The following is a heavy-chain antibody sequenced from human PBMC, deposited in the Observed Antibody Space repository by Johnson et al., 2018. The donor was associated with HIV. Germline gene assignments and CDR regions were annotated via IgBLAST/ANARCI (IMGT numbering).Heavy chain of an antibody. V-gene: IGHV3-33*01. CDR3: TRVAPGDSSGHDAFDI. D-gene: IGHD3-22*01. CDR2: LWYDGTTA. CDR1: GFTFNIYG. J-gene: IGHJ3*02. Sequence: QVQLVESGGGLVKPGRSLRLSCAASGFTFNIYGMHWVRQAPGKGLEWVAILWYDGTTAFYADSVKGRFTISRDNAKNSLYLQMNSLRAGDTAVYYCTRVAPGDSSGHDAFDIWGQGTMVTVST.